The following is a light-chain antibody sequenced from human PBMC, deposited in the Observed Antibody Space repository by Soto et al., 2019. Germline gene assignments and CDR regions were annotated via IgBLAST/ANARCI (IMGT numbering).Light chain of an antibody. CDR1: SSDVGGYNY. J-gene: IGLJ1*01. CDR3: SSYTSSSTPYV. CDR2: EVS. Sequence: QSALTQPASVSGSPGQSITISRTGTSSDVGGYNYVSWYQQHPGKAPKLMIYEVSNRPSGVSNRFSGSKSGNTASLTISGLQAEDEADYYCSSYTSSSTPYVFXTGTKVTVL. V-gene: IGLV2-14*01.